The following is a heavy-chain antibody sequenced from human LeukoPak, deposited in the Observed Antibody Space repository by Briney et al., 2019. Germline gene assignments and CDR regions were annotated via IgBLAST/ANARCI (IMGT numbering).Heavy chain of an antibody. Sequence: PSQTLSLTCAASGGSISSGGLCWGWIRQPPGKGLEWIGYIYHSGSTYYNPSLKSRVTISVDRSKNQFSLKLSSVTAADTAVYYCARVVGSGSYSNNWFDPWGQGTLVTVSS. CDR2: IYHSGST. V-gene: IGHV4-30-2*01. D-gene: IGHD3-10*01. CDR3: ARVVGSGSYSNNWFDP. J-gene: IGHJ5*02. CDR1: GGSISSGGLC.